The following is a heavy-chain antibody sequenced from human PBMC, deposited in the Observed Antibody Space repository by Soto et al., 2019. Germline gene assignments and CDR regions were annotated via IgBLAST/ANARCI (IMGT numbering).Heavy chain of an antibody. Sequence: PSETLSLTCAVSGGSISSSNWWSWVRQPPGKGLEWIGEIYHSGSTNYNPSLKSRVTISVDKSKNQFSLKLSSVTAADTAVYYCARDSLDFWSGYYRTGAWYGMDVWGQGTTVTVSS. D-gene: IGHD3-3*01. V-gene: IGHV4-4*02. J-gene: IGHJ6*02. CDR2: IYHSGST. CDR3: ARDSLDFWSGYYRTGAWYGMDV. CDR1: GGSISSSNW.